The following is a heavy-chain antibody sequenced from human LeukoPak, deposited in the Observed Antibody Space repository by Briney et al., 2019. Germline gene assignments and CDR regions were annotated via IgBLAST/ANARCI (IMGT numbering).Heavy chain of an antibody. CDR2: ISGSGGST. CDR1: GFTFSSYA. CDR3: ARAATGPYYFDY. Sequence: PGGSLRLSCAASGFTFSSYAMSWVRQAPGKGLEWVSPISGSGGSTYYADSVNGRFTISRDNSKNTLYLQMNSLRAEDTAVYYCARAATGPYYFDYWGQGTLVTVSS. D-gene: IGHD6-13*01. J-gene: IGHJ4*02. V-gene: IGHV3-23*01.